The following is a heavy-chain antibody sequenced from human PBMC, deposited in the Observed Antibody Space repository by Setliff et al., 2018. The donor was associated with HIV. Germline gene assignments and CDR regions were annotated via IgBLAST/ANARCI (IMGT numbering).Heavy chain of an antibody. J-gene: IGHJ4*02. V-gene: IGHV1-69*05. CDR1: GGTFSSYV. CDR3: ARDYYYDSSGYRYFDY. Sequence: ASVKVSCKASGGTFSSYVINWVRQAPGQGLEWMGGIIPISGTVNYAQKFWGRVTITTHESTSTAYMELSSLRSEDTAVYYCARDYYYDSSGYRYFDYWGQGTLVTVSS. D-gene: IGHD3-22*01. CDR2: IIPISGTV.